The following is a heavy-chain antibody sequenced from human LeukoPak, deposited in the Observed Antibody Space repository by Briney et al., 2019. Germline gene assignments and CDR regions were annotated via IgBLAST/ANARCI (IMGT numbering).Heavy chain of an antibody. CDR1: RGSISSGNYY. CDR3: ARVDGSCSGGSCPSGNWFDP. CDR2: FHNRGST. J-gene: IGHJ5*02. Sequence: TSETLSLTCTVSRGSISSGNYYWGWIRQPGGKGREWIVRFHNRGSTNYNPSLKSRVIISVDTSKNQFSLKLNSVTAADTAVYYCARVDGSCSGGSCPSGNWFDPWGQGTLVTVSS. V-gene: IGHV4-61*02. D-gene: IGHD2-15*01.